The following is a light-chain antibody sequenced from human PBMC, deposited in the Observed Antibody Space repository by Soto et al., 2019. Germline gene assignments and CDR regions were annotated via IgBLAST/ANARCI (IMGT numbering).Light chain of an antibody. CDR2: DVT. J-gene: IGLJ3*02. Sequence: QSVLTQPASVSGSPGQSITISCTGTSSDVGGYNYVSWYQQYPGKAPKLMIYDVTSRPSGVSNRFSGYKSGNTASLTISGLQAEDEADYYCSSHASNRDVLFGGGTKVTVL. CDR1: SSDVGGYNY. CDR3: SSHASNRDVL. V-gene: IGLV2-14*03.